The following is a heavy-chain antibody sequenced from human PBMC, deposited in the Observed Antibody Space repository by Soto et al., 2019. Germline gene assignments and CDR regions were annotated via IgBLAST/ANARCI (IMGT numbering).Heavy chain of an antibody. CDR3: ARSEDYGDYSHY. CDR2: IYSSGRT. Sequence: QVQLQESGPGLVKPSQTLSLTCTVSGGSISSGGYYWSWIRRHPGKGLEWIGYIYSSGRTYYNPSLKSRVTISVDPSKNQVSLKLSSVTAADTAVYYCARSEDYGDYSHYWGQGTLVTVSS. J-gene: IGHJ4*02. CDR1: GGSISSGGYY. D-gene: IGHD4-17*01. V-gene: IGHV4-31*03.